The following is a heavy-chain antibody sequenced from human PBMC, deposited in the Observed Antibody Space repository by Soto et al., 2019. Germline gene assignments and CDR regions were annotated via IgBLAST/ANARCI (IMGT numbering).Heavy chain of an antibody. J-gene: IGHJ4*02. Sequence: SLRLSCGASGFPFNTHGMAWVRQAPGKGLEWVSGISGGGDRTQYADGVKGRFTISRDNSKNTVDLQMTSLRAEDTATYYCAKTATYDYVWGDYRYFFDHWGQGTVVTVSS. D-gene: IGHD3-16*02. CDR2: ISGGGDRT. CDR1: GFPFNTHG. V-gene: IGHV3-23*01. CDR3: AKTATYDYVWGDYRYFFDH.